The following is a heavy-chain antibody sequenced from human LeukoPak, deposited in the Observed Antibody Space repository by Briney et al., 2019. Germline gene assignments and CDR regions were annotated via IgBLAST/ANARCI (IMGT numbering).Heavy chain of an antibody. Sequence: PGGSLRLSCAASGFTFSSYWMSWVRQAPGKGLEWVANIKQDGSEIYYVDSVKGRFTISRDNAKNSLYLQMNSLRAEDTAVYYCAGVDGVSGSYRLRYWGQGILVTVSS. CDR2: IKQDGSEI. V-gene: IGHV3-7*03. D-gene: IGHD3-16*02. J-gene: IGHJ4*02. CDR1: GFTFSSYW. CDR3: AGVDGVSGSYRLRY.